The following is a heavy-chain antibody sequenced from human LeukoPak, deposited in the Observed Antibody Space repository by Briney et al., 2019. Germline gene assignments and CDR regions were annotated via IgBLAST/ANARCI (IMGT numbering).Heavy chain of an antibody. CDR1: GFTFSDYY. V-gene: IGHV3-11*04. J-gene: IGHJ3*02. CDR3: ARDNGGYVLAFDI. D-gene: IGHD5-12*01. Sequence: PGGSLRLSCAAPGFTFSDYYMSWIRQAPGKGLEWVSYISSSGSAIYYADSVKGRFTISRDNAKNSLYLQMNSLRAEDTAVYYCARDNGGYVLAFDIWGQGTMVTVSS. CDR2: ISSSGSAI.